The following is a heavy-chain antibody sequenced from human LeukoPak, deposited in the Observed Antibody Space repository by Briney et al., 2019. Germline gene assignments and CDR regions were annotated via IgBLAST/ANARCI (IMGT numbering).Heavy chain of an antibody. Sequence: GASVKVSCKASGGTFSSYAISWVRQAPGQGLEWMGRIIPILGIANYAQKFQGRVTITADKSTSTAYMELSSLRSEDTAVYYCASPNLCSGGSCYSGTAFDIWGQGTMVTVSS. J-gene: IGHJ3*02. D-gene: IGHD2-15*01. CDR3: ASPNLCSGGSCYSGTAFDI. V-gene: IGHV1-69*04. CDR2: IIPILGIA. CDR1: GGTFSSYA.